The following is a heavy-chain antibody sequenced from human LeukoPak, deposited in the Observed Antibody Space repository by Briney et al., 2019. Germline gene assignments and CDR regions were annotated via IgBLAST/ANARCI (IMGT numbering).Heavy chain of an antibody. V-gene: IGHV3-11*01. J-gene: IGHJ5*02. CDR1: GFSFSDYY. CDR2: ICSSRSTI. Sequence: KPGGSLRLSCAASGFSFSDYYISWSRQAPRQGLGWASYICSSRSTIYYEASVKDRLTTSTDNGKNSLYLQMNSLVADAPAVYYFAKDVLRLFEWLPLNWFYP. D-gene: IGHD3-3*01. CDR3: AKDVLRLFEWLPLNWFYP.